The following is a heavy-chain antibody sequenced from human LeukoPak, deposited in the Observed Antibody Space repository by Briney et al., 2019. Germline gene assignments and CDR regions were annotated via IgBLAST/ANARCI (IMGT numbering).Heavy chain of an antibody. J-gene: IGHJ4*02. V-gene: IGHV1-2*02. CDR3: AREFGSGSFLDN. CDR2: INPKIGGT. D-gene: IGHD3-10*01. Sequence: ASVTVSCKASGYTFAGYYMHWVRQAPGQGLEWMGWINPKIGGTNYAQKFQGRVTMTRDTSISTAYMELSRLRSDDTAVYYCAREFGSGSFLDNWGQGTLVTVSS. CDR1: GYTFAGYY.